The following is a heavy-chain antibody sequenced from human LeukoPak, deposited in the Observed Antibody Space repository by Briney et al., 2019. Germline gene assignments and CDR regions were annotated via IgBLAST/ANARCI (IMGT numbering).Heavy chain of an antibody. Sequence: PGGSLRLFCSASGFTFSSYEMNWVRQAPEKGLEWVSYISSSGSTIYYADSVKGRFTISRDNAKNSLYLQMNSLRAEDTAVYYCARESHYYDSSGYYHLFEYWGQGTLVTVSS. CDR1: GFTFSSYE. CDR3: ARESHYYDSSGYYHLFEY. CDR2: ISSSGSTI. V-gene: IGHV3-48*03. J-gene: IGHJ4*02. D-gene: IGHD3-22*01.